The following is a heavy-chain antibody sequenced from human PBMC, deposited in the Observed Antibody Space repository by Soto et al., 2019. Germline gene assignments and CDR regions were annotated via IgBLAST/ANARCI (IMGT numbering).Heavy chain of an antibody. J-gene: IGHJ5*02. D-gene: IGHD6-13*01. CDR3: ARDTGLAAAAGTGWFDP. CDR1: GFTFSSYS. CDR2: ISSSSSYI. Sequence: EVQLVESGGGLVKPGGSLRLSCAASGFTFSSYSVNWVRQAPGMGLEWVSSISSSSSYIYYADSVKGRFTISRDNAKNSLYLQMNSLRAEDTAVYYCARDTGLAAAAGTGWFDPWGQGTLVTVS. V-gene: IGHV3-21*01.